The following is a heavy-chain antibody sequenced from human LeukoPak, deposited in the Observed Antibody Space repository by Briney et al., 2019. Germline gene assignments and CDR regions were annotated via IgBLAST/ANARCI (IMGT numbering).Heavy chain of an antibody. J-gene: IGHJ4*02. V-gene: IGHV3-7*01. Sequence: GGSLRLSCVVSGFTFSSYWMSWVRQAPGKGLEWVANIRPDGSDEYYVDSVMGRFTISRDNAKNSLYLQMNSLRAEDTAVYYCAREGTDYWGQGTLVTVSS. CDR3: AREGTDY. D-gene: IGHD1/OR15-1a*01. CDR1: GFTFSSYW. CDR2: IRPDGSDE.